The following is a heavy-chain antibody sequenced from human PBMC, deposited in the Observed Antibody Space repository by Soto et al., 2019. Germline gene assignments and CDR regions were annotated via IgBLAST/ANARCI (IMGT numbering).Heavy chain of an antibody. Sequence: LSLTCAVYGGSFSGYYWSWIRQPPGKGLEWIGEINHSGSTNYNPSLKSRVTISVDTSKNQFSLKLSSVTAADTAVYYCARGRGGDYPFNYWGQGTLVTVSS. CDR3: ARGRGGDYPFNY. V-gene: IGHV4-34*01. D-gene: IGHD4-17*01. J-gene: IGHJ4*02. CDR2: INHSGST. CDR1: GGSFSGYY.